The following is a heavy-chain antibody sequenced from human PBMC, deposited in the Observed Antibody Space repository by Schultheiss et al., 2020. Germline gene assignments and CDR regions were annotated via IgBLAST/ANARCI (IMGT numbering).Heavy chain of an antibody. CDR1: GFTFSSYA. V-gene: IGHV3-23*01. CDR2: ISGSGGST. CDR3: AKETNYGEDAFDI. Sequence: GGSLRLSCAASGFTFSSYAMSWVRQAPGKGLEWVSAISGSGGSTYYADSVKGRFTISRDNSKNTLHLQMNSLRAEDTAIYYCAKETNYGEDAFDIWGQGTMVTVSS. J-gene: IGHJ3*02. D-gene: IGHD4-17*01.